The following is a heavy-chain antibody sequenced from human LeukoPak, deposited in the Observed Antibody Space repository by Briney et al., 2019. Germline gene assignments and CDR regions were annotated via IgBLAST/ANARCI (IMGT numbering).Heavy chain of an antibody. CDR2: ISAYNGNT. V-gene: IGHV1-18*01. CDR1: GYTLTSYG. D-gene: IGHD4-23*01. J-gene: IGHJ3*02. CDR3: ARDLLPVTVVKGGDAFDI. Sequence: ASVKVSCKASGYTLTSYGISWVRQAPGQGLEWMGWISAYNGNTNYAQKLQGRVTMTTDTSTSTAYMELRSLRSDDTAVYHCARDLLPVTVVKGGDAFDIWGQGTMVTVSS.